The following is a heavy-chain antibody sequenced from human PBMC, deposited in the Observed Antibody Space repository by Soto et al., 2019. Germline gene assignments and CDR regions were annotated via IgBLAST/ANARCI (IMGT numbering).Heavy chain of an antibody. D-gene: IGHD5-12*01. V-gene: IGHV3-64*01. CDR3: ARRGYSGYEIDS. Sequence: EVQLVESGGGLVQPAGSLRLSCAASGFTFSSYAMHWVRQAPGKGLEYVSDITSNGGSTYYANSVKGRFTISRDNSKNTLYLQMGSLRAEDMAVYYCARRGYSGYEIDSWGQGTLVTVSS. J-gene: IGHJ5*01. CDR1: GFTFSSYA. CDR2: ITSNGGST.